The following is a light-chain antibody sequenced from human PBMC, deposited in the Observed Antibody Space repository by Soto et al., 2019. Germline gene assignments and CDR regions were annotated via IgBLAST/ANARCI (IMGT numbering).Light chain of an antibody. V-gene: IGLV2-23*01. Sequence: QSALAQPASVSGSPGQSITISCTGTSSVVGAYNSVSWYQQHPHRAPQVIIYKGTQRPSGVSNRFSGSTSGNAASLTISALQTDDEADYFCCSSVPESTYVCGTGTKVTVL. J-gene: IGLJ1*01. CDR2: KGT. CDR3: CSSVPESTYV. CDR1: SSVVGAYNS.